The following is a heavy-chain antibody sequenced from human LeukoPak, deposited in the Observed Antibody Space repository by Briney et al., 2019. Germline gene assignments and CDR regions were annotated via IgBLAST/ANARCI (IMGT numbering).Heavy chain of an antibody. V-gene: IGHV4-61*01. CDR2: IYYSGST. CDR1: GGSISSSSYY. J-gene: IGHJ4*02. Sequence: PSETLSLTCTVSGGSISSSSYYWSWIRQPPGKGLGWIGYIYYSGSTNYNPSLKSRVTISVDTSKNQFSLKLSSVTAADTAVYYCARSYSSSWYGRPYFDYWGQGTLVTVSS. CDR3: ARSYSSSWYGRPYFDY. D-gene: IGHD6-13*01.